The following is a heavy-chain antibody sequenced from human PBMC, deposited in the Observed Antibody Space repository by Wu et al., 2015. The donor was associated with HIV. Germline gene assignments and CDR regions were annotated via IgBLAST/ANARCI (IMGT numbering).Heavy chain of an antibody. J-gene: IGHJ4*02. V-gene: IGHV1-18*01. CDR3: ARDLGPTSYYDSSGHDY. D-gene: IGHD3-22*01. CDR1: GYTFTSYG. CDR2: ISAYNGNT. Sequence: QVQLVQSGAEVRKPGASVKVSCKASGYTFTSYGISWVRQAPGQGLEWMGWISAYNGNTNYAQKLQGRVTMTTDTSTSTAYMELRSLRSDDTAVYYCARDLGPTSYYDSSGHDYWGQGTLVTVSS.